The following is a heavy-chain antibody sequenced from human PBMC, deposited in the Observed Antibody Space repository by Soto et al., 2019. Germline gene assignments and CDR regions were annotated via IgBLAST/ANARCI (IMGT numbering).Heavy chain of an antibody. CDR3: ARARIAAARINWFDP. CDR2: IYYSGST. J-gene: IGHJ5*02. CDR1: GGSISSYY. V-gene: IGHV4-59*08. D-gene: IGHD6-13*01. Sequence: PSETLSLTCTVSGGSISSYYWSWIRQPPGKGLEWIGYIYYSGSTNYNPSLKSRVTISVDTSKNQFSLKLSSVTAADTAVYYCARARIAAARINWFDPWGQGTLVTVS.